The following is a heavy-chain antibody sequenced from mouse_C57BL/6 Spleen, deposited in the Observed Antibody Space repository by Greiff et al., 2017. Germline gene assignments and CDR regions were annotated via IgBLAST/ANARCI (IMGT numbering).Heavy chain of an antibody. J-gene: IGHJ4*01. CDR1: GYTFTSYW. CDR2: IDPSDSYT. V-gene: IGHV1-50*01. CDR3: AREAMDY. Sequence: QVQLQQPGAELVKPGASVKLSCKASGYTFTSYWMQWVKQRPGQGLEWIGEIDPSDSYTNYNQKFKGKATLTVDTSSSTAYMQLSSLTSEDSAVYYGAREAMDYWGQGTSVTVSS.